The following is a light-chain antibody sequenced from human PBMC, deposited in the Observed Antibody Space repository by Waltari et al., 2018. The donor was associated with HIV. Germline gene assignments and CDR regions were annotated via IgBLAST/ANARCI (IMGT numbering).Light chain of an antibody. CDR2: RNY. CDR3: AVWDVSLNGRV. J-gene: IGLJ3*02. CDR1: SSNIGSKH. Sequence: QSVLSQPPSASGTPGQRVTFSCSGSSSNIGSKHVYWYQQFPGTAPQLLIYRNYQRPSGVPDRFSGSKSGTSASLAISGLRSEDEADYYCAVWDVSLNGRVFGGGTKLTVL. V-gene: IGLV1-47*01.